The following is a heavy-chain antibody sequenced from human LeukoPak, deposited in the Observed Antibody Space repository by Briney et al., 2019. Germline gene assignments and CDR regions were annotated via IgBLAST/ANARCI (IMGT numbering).Heavy chain of an antibody. CDR1: GFTFADYA. CDR2: ISWNSGGI. Sequence: PGGSLRLSCAASGFTFADYAMHWVRQAPGKGLEWVSSISWNSGGIGYADSVKGRFTISKDNAKNSLYLQMNSLRVEDTALYYCAKDVAASATNSFDYWGQGTLVTVSS. V-gene: IGHV3-9*01. J-gene: IGHJ4*02. CDR3: AKDVAASATNSFDY. D-gene: IGHD6-13*01.